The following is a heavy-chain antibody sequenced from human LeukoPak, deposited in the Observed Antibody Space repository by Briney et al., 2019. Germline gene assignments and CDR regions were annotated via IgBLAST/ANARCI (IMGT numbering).Heavy chain of an antibody. CDR2: INPDSGGT. CDR3: ARVPPMWELGAFDP. CDR1: GYTFSGYY. J-gene: IGHJ5*02. D-gene: IGHD1-26*01. V-gene: IGHV1-2*02. Sequence: ASVKVSCKASGYTFSGYYMHWVRQAPGQGLEWMGWINPDSGGTNYGQNFQGRVTMTRDTAINTAYMELSRLRSDDTAVYYCARVPPMWELGAFDPWGQGTLVTVSS.